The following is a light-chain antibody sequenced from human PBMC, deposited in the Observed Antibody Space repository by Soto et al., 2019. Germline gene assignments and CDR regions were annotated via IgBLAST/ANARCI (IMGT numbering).Light chain of an antibody. CDR2: GAS. CDR3: QQYGSSPRT. CDR1: QTISNTY. J-gene: IGKJ1*01. V-gene: IGKV3-20*01. Sequence: EIVLTQSPGTLSLSPGEAATLSCRASQTISNTYLAWYQQKPGQAPRLLIYGASTRATGIPGRFSGSGSGTDFTLTVNILEPEDFAVYYCQQYGSSPRTFGQGTKVEI.